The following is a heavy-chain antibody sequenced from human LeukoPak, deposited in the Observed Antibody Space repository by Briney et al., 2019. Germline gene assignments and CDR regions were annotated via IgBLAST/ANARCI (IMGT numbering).Heavy chain of an antibody. Sequence: SETLSLTCAVDGGSFSGDYSSWIRHPPGKGLEWIGEINHSGTTNYNQSIKSRVTISVDTSKNQFSLKLSSVTAAETAVYYCARAGRESLAAMRHWFDPWGQGTLVTVSS. J-gene: IGHJ5*02. CDR1: GGSFSGDY. CDR2: INHSGTT. D-gene: IGHD2-2*01. V-gene: IGHV4-34*01. CDR3: ARAGRESLAAMRHWFDP.